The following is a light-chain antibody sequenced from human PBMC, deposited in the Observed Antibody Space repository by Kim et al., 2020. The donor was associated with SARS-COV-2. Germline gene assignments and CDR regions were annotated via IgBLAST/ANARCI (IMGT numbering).Light chain of an antibody. J-gene: IGKJ5*01. Sequence: ATLSLSPGERATRSCRASQSVGTYLAWYQQKPGQAPRLLIYDASKRATGIPARCRGSGSGTDFTLTIGTLEPEDSAVYYCQQRGNFGQGTRLEIK. CDR3: QQRGN. CDR2: DAS. CDR1: QSVGTY. V-gene: IGKV3-11*01.